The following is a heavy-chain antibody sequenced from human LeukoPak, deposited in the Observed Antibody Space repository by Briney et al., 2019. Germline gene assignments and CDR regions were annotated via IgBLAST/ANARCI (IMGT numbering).Heavy chain of an antibody. J-gene: IGHJ4*02. CDR1: GFTFSSYM. CDR2: ISTESNTL. Sequence: GGSLRLSCVASGFTFSSYMMTWVRQTPGKGLEWVSSISTESNTLHYAHSVKGRFTISRDDAKKSLYLKMDRLRVEDTAIYYCARVAWRVSAGFGNSWGSDFWGQGTLVSVSA. CDR3: ARVAWRVSAGFGNSWGSDF. V-gene: IGHV3-21*01. D-gene: IGHD3-16*01.